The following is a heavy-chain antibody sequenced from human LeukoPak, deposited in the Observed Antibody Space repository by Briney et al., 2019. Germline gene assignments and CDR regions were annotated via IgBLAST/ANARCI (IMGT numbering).Heavy chain of an antibody. V-gene: IGHV1-2*02. D-gene: IGHD3-10*01. CDR3: ARGLLWFGEYAFDI. J-gene: IGHJ3*02. CDR2: INPNSGGT. Sequence: ASVKVSCKASGYTFTGYYMHWVRQAPGQGLEWMGWINPNSGGTNYAQKFQGRVTMTRDTSISTAYMELSRLRSDDTAVYYCARGLLWFGEYAFDIWGQGTMVTVSS. CDR1: GYTFTGYY.